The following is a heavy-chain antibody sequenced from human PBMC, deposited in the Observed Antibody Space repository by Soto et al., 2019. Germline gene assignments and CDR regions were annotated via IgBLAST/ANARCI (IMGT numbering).Heavy chain of an antibody. Sequence: GGSLRLSCAASGFTFSTYSMNWVRQAPGKGLEWVSYISTTGSTIYYADSVKCRFTISRDNAKNSLYLQMTSLRAEDTAVYYCARYKGYCSGGSCYYYYYMDVWGKGTTVTVSS. D-gene: IGHD2-15*01. CDR3: ARYKGYCSGGSCYYYYYMDV. V-gene: IGHV3-48*01. CDR1: GFTFSTYS. CDR2: ISTTGSTI. J-gene: IGHJ6*03.